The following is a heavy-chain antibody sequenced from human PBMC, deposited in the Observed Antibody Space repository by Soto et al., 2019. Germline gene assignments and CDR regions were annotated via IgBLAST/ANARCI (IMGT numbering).Heavy chain of an antibody. D-gene: IGHD3-16*01. V-gene: IGHV4-39*01. CDR1: GDSVSSSYYY. J-gene: IGHJ4*02. Sequence: SETLSLTCTVSGDSVSSSYYYWGWIRQPPGKGLEWIGSIFYSGSTYYNPSLKSRVTISVDTSKNQFSLKLSSVTAADTAVYYCARFGGTEEGFDYWGQGTLVTVSS. CDR2: IFYSGST. CDR3: ARFGGTEEGFDY.